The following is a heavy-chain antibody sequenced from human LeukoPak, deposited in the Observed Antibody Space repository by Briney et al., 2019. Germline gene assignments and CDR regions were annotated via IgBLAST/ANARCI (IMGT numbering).Heavy chain of an antibody. CDR1: GGSISGYY. V-gene: IGHV4-4*09. Sequence: SETLSLTCTVSGGSISGYYWSWIRQPPGKGLEWTVYIYTSGSTNYNPSLKSRVTISVDTSKNQFSLKLSSVTAADTAVYYCARLGLYGDAFDIWGQGTMVTVSS. CDR2: IYTSGST. J-gene: IGHJ3*02. D-gene: IGHD2/OR15-2a*01. CDR3: ARLGLYGDAFDI.